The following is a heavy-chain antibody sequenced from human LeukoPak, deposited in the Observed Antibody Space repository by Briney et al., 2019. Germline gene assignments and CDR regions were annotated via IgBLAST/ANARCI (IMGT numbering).Heavy chain of an antibody. CDR1: GYTFTSYD. V-gene: IGHV1-8*01. CDR3: ARALRRWYSGSYRGLDY. Sequence: ASVKVSCKASGYTFTSYDINWVRQATGQGLEWMGWMDPNSGNTGYAQKFQGRVTMTRNTSISTAYMELSSLRSEDTAVYYCARALRRWYSGSYRGLDYWGQGTLVTVSS. D-gene: IGHD1-26*01. J-gene: IGHJ4*02. CDR2: MDPNSGNT.